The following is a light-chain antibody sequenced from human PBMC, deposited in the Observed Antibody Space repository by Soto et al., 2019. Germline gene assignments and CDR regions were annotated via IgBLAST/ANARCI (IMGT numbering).Light chain of an antibody. V-gene: IGKV3-20*01. J-gene: IGKJ2*01. CDR2: GAS. Sequence: EVVLTQSPGTLSLSPGERATLSCRASQSVSKYLVWYQQKPGQAPRLLIYGASSRASGIPDRFSGSGSGTDFTLTINRLGPEDSAVYYCQQFDSSPYTFGQGTKLEI. CDR3: QQFDSSPYT. CDR1: QSVSKY.